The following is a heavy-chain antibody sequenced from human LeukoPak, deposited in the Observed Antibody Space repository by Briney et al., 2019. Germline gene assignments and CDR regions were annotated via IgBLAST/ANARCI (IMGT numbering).Heavy chain of an antibody. CDR1: GFTFSTYA. D-gene: IGHD3-3*01. Sequence: GGSLRLSCAASGFTFSTYAMTWVRQAPGKGLGWVSTISGSDGKTYYADSVKGRCTISRDNSKNTLYLQMNSLGAEDTAVYYCARSVTIFGLVIYYFDFWGQGTLVTVSS. J-gene: IGHJ4*02. V-gene: IGHV3-23*01. CDR2: ISGSDGKT. CDR3: ARSVTIFGLVIYYFDF.